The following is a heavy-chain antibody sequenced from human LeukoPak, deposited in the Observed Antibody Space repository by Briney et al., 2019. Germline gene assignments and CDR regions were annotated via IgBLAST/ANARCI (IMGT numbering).Heavy chain of an antibody. CDR2: ISMDGGST. CDR3: ASVRHSSGYHYNWLDP. Sequence: GGSLRLSCAASNSVMHCVRQAPGKGLEWVSLISMDGGSTSYAASVKGRFIVSRDNTESSLYLQMNMRRTEDSALYYCASVRHSSGYHYNWLDPWGQGTLVTVSS. CDR1: NSV. J-gene: IGHJ5*02. D-gene: IGHD3-22*01. V-gene: IGHV3-43*02.